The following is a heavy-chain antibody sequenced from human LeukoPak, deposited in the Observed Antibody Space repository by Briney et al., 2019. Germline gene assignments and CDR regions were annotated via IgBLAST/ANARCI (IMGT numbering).Heavy chain of an antibody. Sequence: SGTLSLTCAVSGGSISSTNWWSWVRQPPGKGLEWIGEIYHGGSTNYNPSLKSRVTISVDKSKNQFSLKLSSVIAADTAVYYCASRGGYDNFYFDYWGQGALVTVSS. CDR1: GGSISSTNW. CDR2: IYHGGST. V-gene: IGHV4-4*02. J-gene: IGHJ4*02. D-gene: IGHD5-12*01. CDR3: ASRGGYDNFYFDY.